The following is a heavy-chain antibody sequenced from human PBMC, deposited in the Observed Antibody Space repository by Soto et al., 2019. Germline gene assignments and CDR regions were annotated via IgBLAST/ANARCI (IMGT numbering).Heavy chain of an antibody. J-gene: IGHJ6*02. CDR2: IIPIFGTA. CDR1: GGTFSSYA. D-gene: IGHD6-6*01. CDR3: ARGKYEHIAARPYYYYYGMDV. V-gene: IGHV1-69*12. Sequence: QVQLVQSGAEVKKPGSSVKVSCKASGGTFSSYAISWVRQAPGQGLEWMGGIIPIFGTANYAQKFQGRVTITADESTSTAYMELSSLRSEDTAVYFCARGKYEHIAARPYYYYYGMDVWGQGTTVTVSS.